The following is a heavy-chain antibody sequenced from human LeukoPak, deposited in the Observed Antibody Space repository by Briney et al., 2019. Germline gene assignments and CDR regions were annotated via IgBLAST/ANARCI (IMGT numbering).Heavy chain of an antibody. CDR1: GLTFSSYW. D-gene: IGHD1-14*01. CDR2: INPGGSSI. V-gene: IGHV3-74*01. CDR3: ARRNQADDY. Sequence: GGSLRLSCAASGLTFSSYWMHWVRQVPGKGLVWVARINPGGSSITYADSVKGRFTISRDNAKNTLYLQMDSLRAEDTGVYYCARRNQADDYWGQGTLVTVSS. J-gene: IGHJ4*02.